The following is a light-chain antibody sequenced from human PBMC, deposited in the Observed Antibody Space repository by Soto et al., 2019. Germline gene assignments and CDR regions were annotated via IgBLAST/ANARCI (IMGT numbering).Light chain of an antibody. CDR2: AAS. V-gene: IGKV1-8*01. CDR3: QQYYSYPT. Sequence: AIRMTQSPSSFPASTGDRVTITCRASQGISSYLAWYQQKPGKAPNLLIYAASTLQSGVPSRFSGSGSGTDFTLTISSLQSEDFATYYCQQYYSYPTFGQGTRLEIK. CDR1: QGISSY. J-gene: IGKJ5*01.